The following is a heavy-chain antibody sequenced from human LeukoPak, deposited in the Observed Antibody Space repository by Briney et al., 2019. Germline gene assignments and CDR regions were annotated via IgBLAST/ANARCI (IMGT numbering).Heavy chain of an antibody. J-gene: IGHJ4*02. D-gene: IGHD5-18*01. CDR1: GGSTSGYY. CDR3: AKYTFGSDYFAY. Sequence: SETLSLTCTVSGGSTSGYYWSWIRQSAGKGLEWIGRIYSSGTTNYNPSLRSRVSMSVDTSNNQFSLNLDSVTAADSAVYYCAKYTFGSDYFAYWGRGTLVTVSS. V-gene: IGHV4-4*07. CDR2: IYSSGTT.